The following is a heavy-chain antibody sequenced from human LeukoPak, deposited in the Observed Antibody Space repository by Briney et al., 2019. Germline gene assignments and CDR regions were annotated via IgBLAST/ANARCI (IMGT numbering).Heavy chain of an antibody. CDR2: IKSKTDGGTT. J-gene: IGHJ3*02. D-gene: IGHD1-26*01. CDR3: AKDRVGASDAFDI. Sequence: GGSLRLSCAASGFTFSNAWMSWVRQAPGKGLEWVGRIKSKTDGGTTDYAAPVKGRFTISRDDSKNTLYLQMNSLKTEDTAVYYCAKDRVGASDAFDIWGQGTMVTVSS. CDR1: GFTFSNAW. V-gene: IGHV3-15*01.